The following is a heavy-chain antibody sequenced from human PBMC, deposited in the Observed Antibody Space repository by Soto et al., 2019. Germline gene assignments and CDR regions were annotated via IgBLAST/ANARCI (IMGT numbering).Heavy chain of an antibody. D-gene: IGHD6-19*01. V-gene: IGHV1-24*01. CDR1: GYTLTELS. CDR2: FDPEDGET. J-gene: IGHJ6*03. Sequence: ASVKVSCKVSGYTLTELSMHWVRQAPGKGLEWMGGFDPEDGETIYAQKFQGRVTMTEDTSTDTAYMELSSLRSEDTAVYYCATSGAAYTVAGAYYMDVWGKGTTVTVSS. CDR3: ATSGAAYTVAGAYYMDV.